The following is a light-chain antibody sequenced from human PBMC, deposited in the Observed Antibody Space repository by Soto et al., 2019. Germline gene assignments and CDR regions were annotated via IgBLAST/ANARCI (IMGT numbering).Light chain of an antibody. Sequence: QSVLTQPASVSGSPGQSITISCTGTSSDVGGYNYVSWYQHHPGKAPKLLIYEVSYRPSGVSDRFSGSKSANTASLTISGLQAEDEADYYCSPYTSGSLRVFGTGTKVTVL. CDR1: SSDVGGYNY. CDR3: SPYTSGSLRV. J-gene: IGLJ1*01. V-gene: IGLV2-14*01. CDR2: EVS.